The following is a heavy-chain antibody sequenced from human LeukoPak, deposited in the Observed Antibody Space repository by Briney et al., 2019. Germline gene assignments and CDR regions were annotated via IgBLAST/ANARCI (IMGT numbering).Heavy chain of an antibody. CDR3: ARARQYSSGRDAFDI. Sequence: ASVKVSCKASGYTFTGYYMHWVRQAPGQGLEWMGWISAYNGNTNYAQKLQGRVTMTTDTSTSTAYMELRSLRSDDTAVYYCARARQYSSGRDAFDIWGQGTMVTVSS. V-gene: IGHV1-18*04. CDR2: ISAYNGNT. CDR1: GYTFTGYY. J-gene: IGHJ3*02. D-gene: IGHD6-19*01.